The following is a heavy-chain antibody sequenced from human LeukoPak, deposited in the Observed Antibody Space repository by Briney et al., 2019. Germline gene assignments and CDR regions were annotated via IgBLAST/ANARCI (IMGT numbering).Heavy chain of an antibody. Sequence: SETLSLTCTVSGGSISSYYWSWIRQPPGKALEWIGCIYYSGSTNYNPSLKSRVTISVDTSKNQFSLKLSSVTAADTAVYYCARQRCSSSWYFDYWGQGTLVTVSS. CDR1: GGSISSYY. CDR2: IYYSGST. J-gene: IGHJ4*02. CDR3: ARQRCSSSWYFDY. D-gene: IGHD6-13*01. V-gene: IGHV4-59*08.